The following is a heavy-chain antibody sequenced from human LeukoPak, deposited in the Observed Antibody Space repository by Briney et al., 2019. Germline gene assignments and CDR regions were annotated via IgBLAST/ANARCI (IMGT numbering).Heavy chain of an antibody. CDR3: ARGPKPTTYYYDSSGYYYPGLFDY. CDR2: IYYSGNT. Sequence: PSETLSLTCTVSGGSISSSSYYWGWIRQPPGKGLEWIGSIYYSGNTYYNPSLKSRVTISVDTSKNQFSLKLSSVTAADTAVYYCARGPKPTTYYYDSSGYYYPGLFDYWGQGTLVTVFS. V-gene: IGHV4-39*01. D-gene: IGHD3-22*01. CDR1: GGSISSSSYY. J-gene: IGHJ4*02.